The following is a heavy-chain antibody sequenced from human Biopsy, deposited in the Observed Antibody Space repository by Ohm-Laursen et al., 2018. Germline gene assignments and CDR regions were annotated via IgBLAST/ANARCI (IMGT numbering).Heavy chain of an antibody. D-gene: IGHD3-22*01. CDR3: TRGGYYYDSLAYYYWFDP. V-gene: IGHV1-46*01. CDR2: INPSSGST. J-gene: IGHJ5*02. Sequence: SVKVSCKASGYNFPIYYIHWVRQAPGQGLEWMAMINPSSGSTFYAQKFQDRVTVIRDTSTSTVYMELSSLRSDDTAVYYCTRGGYYYDSLAYYYWFDPWGQGTLVTVSS. CDR1: GYNFPIYY.